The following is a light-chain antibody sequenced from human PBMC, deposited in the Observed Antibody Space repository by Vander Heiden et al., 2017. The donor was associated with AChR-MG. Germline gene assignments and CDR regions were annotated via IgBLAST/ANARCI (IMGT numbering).Light chain of an antibody. J-gene: IGKJ5*01. CDR1: QSISSN. CDR3: QQSYSTPRT. V-gene: IGKV1-39*01. Sequence: DIQMTQSPSSLPASVGDRVTITCRASQSISSNLNWFQHKPGKAPELLIYGASSLQSGVPSRFSGSGSGTDFTLTISRLQPEDFATYYCQQSYSTPRTFGQSTRLEIK. CDR2: GAS.